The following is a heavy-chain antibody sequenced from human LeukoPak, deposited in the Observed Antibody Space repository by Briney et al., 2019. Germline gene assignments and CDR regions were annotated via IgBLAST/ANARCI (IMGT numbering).Heavy chain of an antibody. CDR1: GFTFSDYY. V-gene: IGHV3-11*01. CDR3: AKSLRFTPNWFDP. J-gene: IGHJ5*02. Sequence: GGSLRLSCAVSGFTFSDYYMSWIRQAPGKGLEWVSYISSGGSTISHADSVKGRFTISRDNSKNTLYLQMNSLRAEDTAVYYCAKSLRFTPNWFDPWGQGTLVTVSS. CDR2: ISSGGSTI. D-gene: IGHD4-17*01.